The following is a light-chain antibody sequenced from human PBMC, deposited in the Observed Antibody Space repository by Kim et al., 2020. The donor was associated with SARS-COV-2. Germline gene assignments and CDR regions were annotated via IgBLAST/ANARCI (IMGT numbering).Light chain of an antibody. CDR2: DVS. CDR3: SSYTSSSTLVV. Sequence: QAITISCTRTSSDVGGYNYVSWYQQHPGKAPILVIYDVSNRPSGVSNRFSGSKSGNTASLTISGLQAEDEADYYCSSYTSSSTLVVFGGGTQLTVL. CDR1: SSDVGGYNY. J-gene: IGLJ2*01. V-gene: IGLV2-14*03.